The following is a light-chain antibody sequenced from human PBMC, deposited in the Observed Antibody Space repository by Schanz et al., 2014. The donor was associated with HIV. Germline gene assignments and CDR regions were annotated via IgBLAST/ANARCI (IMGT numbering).Light chain of an antibody. CDR1: QSISNW. J-gene: IGKJ4*01. Sequence: DIQMSQSHTTVSASVGDKVIITCRASQSISNWLAWYQLKPGKAPNLLIYKSSTLESGVPSRFSGSGSETDFTLTISSLQPEDFATYYCQQSSEYPLTFGGGTKVE. V-gene: IGKV1-5*03. CDR3: QQSSEYPLT. CDR2: KSS.